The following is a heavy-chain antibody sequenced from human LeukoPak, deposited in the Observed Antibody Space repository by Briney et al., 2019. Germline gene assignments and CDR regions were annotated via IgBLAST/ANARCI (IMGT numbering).Heavy chain of an antibody. Sequence: ASVKVSCKASGGTFSSYAISWVRQAPGQGLEWMGGIIPIFGTANYAQKFQGRVTITTDESTSTAYMELSSLRSEDTAVYYCAREWELLAYNWFDPWGQGTQVTVSS. CDR3: AREWELLAYNWFDP. D-gene: IGHD1-26*01. CDR2: IIPIFGTA. J-gene: IGHJ5*02. CDR1: GGTFSSYA. V-gene: IGHV1-69*05.